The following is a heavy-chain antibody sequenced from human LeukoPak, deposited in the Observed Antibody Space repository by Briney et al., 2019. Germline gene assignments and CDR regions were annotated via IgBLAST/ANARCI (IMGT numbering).Heavy chain of an antibody. CDR3: ARVGAVAGDY. J-gene: IGHJ4*02. Sequence: SVKVSCKASGYTFTSYYMHWVRQAPGQGLEWMGGIIPIFGTANYAQKFQGRVTITADESTSTAYMELSSLRSEDTAVYYCARVGAVAGDYWGQGTLVTVSS. CDR1: GYTFTSYY. V-gene: IGHV1-69*13. CDR2: IIPIFGTA. D-gene: IGHD6-19*01.